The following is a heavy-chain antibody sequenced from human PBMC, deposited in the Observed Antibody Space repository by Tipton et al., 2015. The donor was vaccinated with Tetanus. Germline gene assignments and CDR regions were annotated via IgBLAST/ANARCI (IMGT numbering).Heavy chain of an antibody. CDR1: GGSFSGYY. Sequence: TLSLTCAVYGGSFSGYYWSWIRQPPGKGLEWIGEINHSGSTNYNPPLKSRVTISVDTSKNQFSLKLSSVTAADTAVYYCARGGYCSGGSCYAFDYWGQGTLVTVSS. CDR2: INHSGST. V-gene: IGHV4-34*01. D-gene: IGHD2-15*01. CDR3: ARGGYCSGGSCYAFDY. J-gene: IGHJ4*02.